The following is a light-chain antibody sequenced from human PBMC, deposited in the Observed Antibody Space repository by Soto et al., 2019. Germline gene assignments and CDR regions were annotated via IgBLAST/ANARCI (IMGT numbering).Light chain of an antibody. CDR2: VAS. J-gene: IGKJ1*01. Sequence: DIQMTQSPSSLSASVGDRVTITCRASQSISSYLNWYQQKPGKAPKLVIYVASSLQSGVPSRFSGSGSGTDFTLTISSLQTEDVATYYCQQSYRTPAFGQGTKVEIK. CDR3: QQSYRTPA. V-gene: IGKV1-39*01. CDR1: QSISSY.